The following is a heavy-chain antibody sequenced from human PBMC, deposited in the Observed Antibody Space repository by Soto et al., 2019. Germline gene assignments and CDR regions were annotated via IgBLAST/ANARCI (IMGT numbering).Heavy chain of an antibody. V-gene: IGHV4-4*07. CDR3: ARARYYDSSRYYHFEYYYGMDV. J-gene: IGHJ6*02. CDR1: GGSISSYY. Sequence: SETLSLTCTVSGGSISSYYWSWIRQPAGKGLEWIGRIYTSGSTNYNPSLKSRVTMSVDTSKNQFSLKLSSVTAADTAVYYCARARYYDSSRYYHFEYYYGMDVWGQGTTVTVSS. CDR2: IYTSGST. D-gene: IGHD3-22*01.